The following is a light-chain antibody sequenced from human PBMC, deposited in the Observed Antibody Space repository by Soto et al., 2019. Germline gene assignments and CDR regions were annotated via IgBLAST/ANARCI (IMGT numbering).Light chain of an antibody. V-gene: IGLV4-69*01. Sequence: QPVLTQSPSASASLGASVKLTCTLSRGHSSYAIAWHQQQPEKGPRYLMNLNSDGSHTKGDGIPDRFSGSSSGAERYLTISSLQSEDEADYYCQTWGNGIRVFGGGTKVTVL. CDR1: RGHSSYA. CDR3: QTWGNGIRV. J-gene: IGLJ3*02. CDR2: LNSDGSH.